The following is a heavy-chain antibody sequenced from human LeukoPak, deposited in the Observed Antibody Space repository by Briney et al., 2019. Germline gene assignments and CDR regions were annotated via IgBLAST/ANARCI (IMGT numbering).Heavy chain of an antibody. Sequence: PGGSLRLSCAASGFTFSSYGMHWVRQAPGKGLEWVAFIRYDGSNKYYADSVKGRFTISRDNSKNTLYLQMNSLRAEDTAVYYCARGLSAAASKNYFDYWGQGALVTVSS. V-gene: IGHV3-30*02. D-gene: IGHD6-13*01. J-gene: IGHJ4*02. CDR2: IRYDGSNK. CDR1: GFTFSSYG. CDR3: ARGLSAAASKNYFDY.